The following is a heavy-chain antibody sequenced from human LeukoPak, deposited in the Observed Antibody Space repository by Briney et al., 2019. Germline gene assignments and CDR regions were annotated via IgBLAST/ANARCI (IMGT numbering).Heavy chain of an antibody. D-gene: IGHD2-2*01. CDR3: ARDRDIVVNGMDV. CDR1: GFTFSSYS. V-gene: IGHV3-48*04. J-gene: IGHJ6*02. Sequence: GGCLRLSCAASGFTFSSYSMNWVRQAPGKGLEWVSYISSSSSAIYYADSVKGRFTISRDNAKNSLYLQMNSLRAEDTAMYYCARDRDIVVNGMDVWGQGTTVTVSS. CDR2: ISSSSSAI.